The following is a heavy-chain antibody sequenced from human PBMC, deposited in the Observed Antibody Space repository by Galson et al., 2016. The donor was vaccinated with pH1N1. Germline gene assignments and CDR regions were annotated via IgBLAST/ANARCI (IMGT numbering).Heavy chain of an antibody. CDR2: ISNDGTST. D-gene: IGHD3-22*01. J-gene: IGHJ1*01. CDR3: FYYYDRSGLYDH. Sequence: SLRLSCAASGFIFSGYWMHWVRQVPGEGLVWVSRISNDGTSTYYADSVKGRFTVSRDNARNTLYLQMNSLGGDDSAIYYCFYYYDRSGLYDHWGQGTRVTVSS. CDR1: GFIFSGYW. V-gene: IGHV3-74*01.